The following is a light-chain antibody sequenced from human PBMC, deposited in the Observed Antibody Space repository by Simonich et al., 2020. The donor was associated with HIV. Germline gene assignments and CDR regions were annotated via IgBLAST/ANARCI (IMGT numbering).Light chain of an antibody. J-gene: IGLJ3*02. CDR1: SSDVGGYNY. CDR2: DVS. V-gene: IGLV2-11*01. CDR3: CSYAGSYTWV. Sequence: QSALTQPASVSGSPGQSITISCTGTSSDVGGYNYVSWYQQHPGKAPKLIIYDVSPRPSGVPDRFSGSKSGNTASLTISGLQAEDEADYYCCSYAGSYTWVFGGGTKLTVL.